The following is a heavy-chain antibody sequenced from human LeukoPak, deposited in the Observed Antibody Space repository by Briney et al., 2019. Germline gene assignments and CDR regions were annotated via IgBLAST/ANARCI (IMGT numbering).Heavy chain of an antibody. Sequence: GGSLRLSCAASGFTVSSNYMSWVRQAPGKGLEWVSVIYSGSSTYYADSVKGRFTNSRDNSKNTLYLQMNSLRAEDTAVYYCARERARSYYYGMDVWGQGTTVTVSS. CDR2: IYSGSST. CDR3: ARERARSYYYGMDV. J-gene: IGHJ6*02. V-gene: IGHV3-66*01. CDR1: GFTVSSNY. D-gene: IGHD3-16*01.